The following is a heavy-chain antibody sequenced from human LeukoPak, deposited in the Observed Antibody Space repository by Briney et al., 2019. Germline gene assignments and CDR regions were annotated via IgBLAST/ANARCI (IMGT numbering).Heavy chain of an antibody. CDR1: GFTFNSYG. J-gene: IGHJ4*02. V-gene: IGHV3-23*01. CDR2: ISGSGGST. CDR3: AKDVLVDVRGVIMKYYFDY. Sequence: GGSLRLSCAASGFTFNSYGMSWVRQAPGKGLEWVSAISGSGGSTYYADSVKGRFTISRDNSKNTLYLQMNSLRAEDTAVYYCAKDVLVDVRGVIMKYYFDYWGQGTLVTVSS. D-gene: IGHD3-10*01.